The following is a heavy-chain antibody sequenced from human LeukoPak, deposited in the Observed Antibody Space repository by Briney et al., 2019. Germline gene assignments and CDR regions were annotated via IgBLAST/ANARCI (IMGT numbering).Heavy chain of an antibody. CDR3: ARTDEDYDTFDI. J-gene: IGHJ3*02. CDR1: DGSIRSYY. V-gene: IGHV4-59*01. Sequence: SETLSLTCILSDGSIRSYYWSWLRQPPGKGLEWIGQIYYSGRTNYNPPLKSRVTISVDTSKNQFSLRLNSVTAADTAVYYCARTDEDYDTFDIWGQGTMVTVSS. CDR2: IYYSGRT. D-gene: IGHD4-11*01.